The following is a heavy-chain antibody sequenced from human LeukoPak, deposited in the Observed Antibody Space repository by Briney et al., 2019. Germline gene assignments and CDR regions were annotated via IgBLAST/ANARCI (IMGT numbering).Heavy chain of an antibody. CDR3: ARGDWSLYYFDY. D-gene: IGHD3/OR15-3a*01. CDR2: IYYSGST. Sequence: SETLSLTCTVSGGSVSSYYWSWIRQPPGKGLEWIGYIYYSGSTNYNPSLKSRVSISVDTSKKQLSLKLSSVTAADTAVYYCARGDWSLYYFDYWGQGTLVTVSS. J-gene: IGHJ4*02. V-gene: IGHV4-59*02. CDR1: GGSVSSYY.